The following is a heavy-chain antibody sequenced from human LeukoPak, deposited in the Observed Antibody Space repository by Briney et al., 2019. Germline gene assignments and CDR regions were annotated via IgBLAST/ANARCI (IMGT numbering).Heavy chain of an antibody. D-gene: IGHD2-2*01. V-gene: IGHV3-23*01. J-gene: IGHJ3*01. Sequence: GGSLRLSCAASGFTFSNYAMSWVRQTPGKGLEWVSGISDGGASTYNADSVDGRFRVSRDNSKTTLSLEMESLRVDDTAVYYGAKYMSDSVDAALDVWGQGTMVIVS. CDR3: AKYMSDSVDAALDV. CDR2: ISDGGAST. CDR1: GFTFSNYA.